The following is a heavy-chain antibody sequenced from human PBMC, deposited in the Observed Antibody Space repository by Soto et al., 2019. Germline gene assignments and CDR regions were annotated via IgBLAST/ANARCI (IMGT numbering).Heavy chain of an antibody. J-gene: IGHJ4*02. V-gene: IGHV4-59*01. Sequence: SETLSVTCTVAGGSISSYYWSWIRQPPGKGLEWIGYIYYSGSTNYNPSLKSRVTISVDTSKNQFSLKLSSVTAADTAVYYCAGRASRYYYDSSGYFDYWGQGTLVTVSS. CDR2: IYYSGST. CDR1: GGSISSYY. CDR3: AGRASRYYYDSSGYFDY. D-gene: IGHD3-22*01.